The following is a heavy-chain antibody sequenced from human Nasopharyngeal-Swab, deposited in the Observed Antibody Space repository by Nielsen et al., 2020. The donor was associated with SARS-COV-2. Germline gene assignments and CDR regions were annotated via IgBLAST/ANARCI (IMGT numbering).Heavy chain of an antibody. CDR1: GFTFSEHW. CDR3: ARGHYGLDV. J-gene: IGHJ6*02. Sequence: GESLKISCKASGFTFSEHWMTWVRQAPGKGPEWVAHIRETENEMYYVDSMKGRFTISRDNAKNSVYLQVDSLRVEDTAVYYCARGHYGLDVRGQGTTVTVSS. V-gene: IGHV3-7*03. CDR2: IRETENEM.